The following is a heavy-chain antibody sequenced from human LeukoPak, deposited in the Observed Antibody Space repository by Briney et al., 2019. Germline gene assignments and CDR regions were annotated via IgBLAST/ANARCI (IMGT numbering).Heavy chain of an antibody. CDR2: IYSSGST. Sequence: SETLSLTCSVSGGSMSGYFWSWIRQPPEKGLEWIGNIYSSGSTNCNPSLKSRVTMSLYTSENQFSLNLGSVTAADTAIYFCARVVSPQVFPTSYYFYYYMDVWGKGTTVTISS. V-gene: IGHV4-4*09. CDR1: GGSMSGYF. D-gene: IGHD2-15*01. CDR3: ARVVSPQVFPTSYYFYYYMDV. J-gene: IGHJ6*03.